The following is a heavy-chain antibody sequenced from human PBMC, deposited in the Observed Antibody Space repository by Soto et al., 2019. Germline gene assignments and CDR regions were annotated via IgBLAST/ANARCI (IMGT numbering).Heavy chain of an antibody. Sequence: GGSLRLSCAASGFTFSPYAMTWVRQAPGEGLEWVSSISGSGGNTNYADSVKGRFTVSRDNPKRTLSLQMNSLTEEDTAIYYCAKGLRRLLRTQYYYGLDVWGRGTTVTVSS. CDR1: GFTFSPYA. D-gene: IGHD3-16*01. J-gene: IGHJ6*02. V-gene: IGHV3-23*01. CDR3: AKGLRRLLRTQYYYGLDV. CDR2: ISGSGGNT.